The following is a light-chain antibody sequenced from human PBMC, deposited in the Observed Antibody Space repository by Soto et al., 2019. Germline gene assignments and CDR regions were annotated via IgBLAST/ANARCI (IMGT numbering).Light chain of an antibody. Sequence: QSVLTQPPSVSGAPGLRVTISCTGSSSNIGAGYDVHWYQQLPGIAPKLLIYANSNRPSGVPDRFSGSKSGTSASLAITGLQAEDEADYYCQSYDSSLSGYVFGTGTKVTVL. CDR1: SSNIGAGYD. CDR3: QSYDSSLSGYV. V-gene: IGLV1-40*01. J-gene: IGLJ1*01. CDR2: ANS.